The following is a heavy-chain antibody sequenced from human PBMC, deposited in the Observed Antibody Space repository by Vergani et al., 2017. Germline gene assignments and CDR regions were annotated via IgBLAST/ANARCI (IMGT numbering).Heavy chain of an antibody. CDR3: ARGPCFFGGNSPLDYYYYYYMDV. D-gene: IGHD4-23*01. V-gene: IGHV1-69*01. J-gene: IGHJ6*03. CDR2: IIPIFGTA. Sequence: QVQLVQSGAEVKKPGSSVKVSCKASGGTFSSYAISWVRQAPGQGLEWMGGIIPIFGTANYAQKFQGRVTITADESTSTAYMELSSLRSEDTAVYYCARGPCFFGGNSPLDYYYYYYMDVWGKGTTVTVSS. CDR1: GGTFSSYA.